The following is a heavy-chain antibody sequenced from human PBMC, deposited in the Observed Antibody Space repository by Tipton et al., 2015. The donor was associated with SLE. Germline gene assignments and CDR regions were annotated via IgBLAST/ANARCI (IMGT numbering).Heavy chain of an antibody. V-gene: IGHV4-39*01. Sequence: TLSLTCAVSGGSISPSHYWGWIRQSPGKGLEWIGTIYYFGGTYYNPSLKSRVTISVDTSKNQFSLKLSSVTAADTAVYYCASDWTYGDWFDPWGQGTLVTVSS. J-gene: IGHJ5*02. CDR2: IYYFGGT. CDR1: GGSISPSHY. D-gene: IGHD3-9*01. CDR3: ASDWTYGDWFDP.